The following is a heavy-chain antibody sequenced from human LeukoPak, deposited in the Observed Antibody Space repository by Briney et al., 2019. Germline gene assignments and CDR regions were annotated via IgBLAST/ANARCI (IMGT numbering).Heavy chain of an antibody. CDR2: IGGSGNNI. Sequence: GGSLRLSCAASGFIFSNAWMNWVRQAPGKGLEWVSLIGGSGNNIYYADSVKGRFTISRDNSKNTLYLQMNSLRAEDTAVYYCARGSTSTWYDYWGQGILVTVSS. V-gene: IGHV3-23*01. J-gene: IGHJ4*02. CDR3: ARGSTSTWYDY. D-gene: IGHD6-13*01. CDR1: GFIFSNAW.